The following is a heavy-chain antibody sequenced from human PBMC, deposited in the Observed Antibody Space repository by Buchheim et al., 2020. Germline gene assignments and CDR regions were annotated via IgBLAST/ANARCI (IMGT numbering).Heavy chain of an antibody. D-gene: IGHD3-9*01. Sequence: EVQLVESRGGLVQPGGSLRLSCAASGFTFSSYWMHWVRQAPGKGLVWVSRINSDGSSTSYADSVKGRFTISRDNAKNTLYLQMNSLRAEDTAVYYCARGEERYFDWLLTTYPYYYYMDVWGKGTT. J-gene: IGHJ6*03. CDR3: ARGEERYFDWLLTTYPYYYYMDV. CDR2: INSDGSST. CDR1: GFTFSSYW. V-gene: IGHV3-74*01.